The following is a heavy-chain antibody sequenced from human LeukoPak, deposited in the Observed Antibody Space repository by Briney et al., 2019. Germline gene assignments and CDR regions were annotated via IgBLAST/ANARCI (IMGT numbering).Heavy chain of an antibody. CDR1: GFTFSSYG. Sequence: GRSLRLSCAASGFTFSSYGMHWVRQAPGKGLEWVAVIWYDGSNKYYADSVKGRFTISRDNSKNTLYLQMNSLRAEDTAVYYCARGGLLQSYQLLWDDAFDIWGQGTMVTVSS. J-gene: IGHJ3*02. CDR2: IWYDGSNK. CDR3: ARGGLLQSYQLLWDDAFDI. D-gene: IGHD2-2*01. V-gene: IGHV3-33*01.